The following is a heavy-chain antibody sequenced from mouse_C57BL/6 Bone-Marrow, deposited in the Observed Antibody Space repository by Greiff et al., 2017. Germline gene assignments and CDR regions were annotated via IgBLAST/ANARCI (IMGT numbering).Heavy chain of an antibody. J-gene: IGHJ1*03. CDR2: IRNKANGYTT. CDR1: GFTFTDYY. Sequence: EVHLVESGGGLVQPGGSLSLSCAASGFTFTDYYMSWVRQPPGKALEWLGFIRNKANGYTTDDSASVKGRFTISRDNSQSLLYLQMNALRAEASATYYCASDPIYYCYYDWYCDFWGTGTTVTVSS. CDR3: ASDPIYYCYYDWYCDF. D-gene: IGHD2-3*01. V-gene: IGHV7-3*01.